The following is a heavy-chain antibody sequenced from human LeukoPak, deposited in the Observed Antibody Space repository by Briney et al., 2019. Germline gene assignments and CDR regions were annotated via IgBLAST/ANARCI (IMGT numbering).Heavy chain of an antibody. J-gene: IGHJ4*02. CDR3: ARDSSGYTFGSFDY. V-gene: IGHV1-69*05. CDR1: GGTFSSYA. CDR2: IIPIFGTA. D-gene: IGHD3-22*01. Sequence: EASVKVSCKASGGTFSSYAISWVRQAPGQGLEWMGRIIPIFGTANYAQKFQGRVTITTDESTSTAYMELSSLGSEDTAVYYCARDSSGYTFGSFDYWGQGTLVTVSS.